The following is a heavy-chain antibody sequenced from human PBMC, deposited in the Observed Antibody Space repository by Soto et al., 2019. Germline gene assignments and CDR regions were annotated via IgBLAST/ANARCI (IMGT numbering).Heavy chain of an antibody. D-gene: IGHD4-17*01. Sequence: QVQLQESGPGLVKPSETLSLTCTVSGGSVSSGSYYWSWIRQPPGKGLEWIGNIYYSGSTNYNPSLKSRITIAVPTYMNQFSLKLSSVHAADTAVYYCANALILNDFGDPWWFDPWGKGTLVTISS. CDR1: GGSVSSGSYY. V-gene: IGHV4-61*01. CDR3: ANALILNDFGDPWWFDP. J-gene: IGHJ5*02. CDR2: IYYSGST.